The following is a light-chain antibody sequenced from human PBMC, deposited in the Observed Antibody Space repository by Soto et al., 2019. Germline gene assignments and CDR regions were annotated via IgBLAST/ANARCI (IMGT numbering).Light chain of an antibody. CDR1: SGHSSYA. J-gene: IGLJ2*01. V-gene: IGLV4-69*01. Sequence: QLVLTQSPSASASLGASVKLTCTLSSGHSSYAIAWHQQQPEKGPRYLMKLNSDGSHSKGDGIPDRFSGSSSGAERYLTISSLQSEDEADYYCQPWGTGIGVFGGGTKVTVL. CDR2: LNSDGSH. CDR3: QPWGTGIGV.